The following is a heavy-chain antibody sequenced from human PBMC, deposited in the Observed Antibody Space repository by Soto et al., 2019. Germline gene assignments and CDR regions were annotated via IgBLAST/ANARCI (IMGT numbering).Heavy chain of an antibody. CDR1: GFSFRGFG. Sequence: GGSLRLSCGVSGFSFRGFGMHWVRQAPGKGLEWVTVISHEGSYKHYADSVKGRFTISRDDSKNTLYLQMNSLRAEDTAVYYCAKEGGYGDRIADDYYYYGMDVWGQGTTVTVSS. V-gene: IGHV3-30*18. D-gene: IGHD4-17*01. J-gene: IGHJ6*02. CDR3: AKEGGYGDRIADDYYYYGMDV. CDR2: ISHEGSYK.